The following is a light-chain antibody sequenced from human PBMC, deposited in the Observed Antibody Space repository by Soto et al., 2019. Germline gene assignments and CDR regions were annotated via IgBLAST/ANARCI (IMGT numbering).Light chain of an antibody. J-gene: IGKJ4*01. V-gene: IGKV1-17*01. CDR1: QGIRNE. CDR3: LKHNSYPALT. CDR2: AAS. Sequence: DIQMTQSPSSLSASVGDRVTITCRASQGIRNELGWYQQKPGKAPKRLIYAASSLQSGVPSRFSGSASGTAFTLTISRLPPEDFATYYCLKHNSYPALTFGGGPKVDI.